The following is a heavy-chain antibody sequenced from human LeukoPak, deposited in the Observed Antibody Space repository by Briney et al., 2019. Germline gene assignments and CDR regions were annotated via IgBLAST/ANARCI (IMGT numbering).Heavy chain of an antibody. Sequence: KPSETLSLTCTDSGGSISSSNYYWGWIRQPPGKGLEWIGSIYDSGSTYYNSSLESRVTISVDTSKNQFSLKLRSVTAADTAVYYCARHWSVGSGFESWGQGTLVTVSS. J-gene: IGHJ4*02. CDR2: IYDSGST. V-gene: IGHV4-39*01. CDR3: ARHWSVGSGFES. CDR1: GGSISSSNYY. D-gene: IGHD3-10*01.